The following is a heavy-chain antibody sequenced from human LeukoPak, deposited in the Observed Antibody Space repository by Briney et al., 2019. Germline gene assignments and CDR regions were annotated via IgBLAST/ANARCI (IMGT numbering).Heavy chain of an antibody. Sequence: SETLSLTCTVSGGSISIYYWSWIRQPPGKGLEWIGNIYYSGSTNYKPSLKGRVTISLNTSKNQFSLKLSSVTAADTAVYYCASKGSSSSRYYFDYWGQGTLVTVSS. V-gene: IGHV4-59*01. J-gene: IGHJ4*02. CDR2: IYYSGST. CDR3: ASKGSSSSRYYFDY. D-gene: IGHD2-2*01. CDR1: GGSISIYY.